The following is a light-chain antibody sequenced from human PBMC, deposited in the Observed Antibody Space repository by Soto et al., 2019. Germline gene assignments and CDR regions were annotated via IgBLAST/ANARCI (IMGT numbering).Light chain of an antibody. CDR3: QQYNKGPLS. CDR1: QGFTSN. CDR2: GAS. J-gene: IGKJ3*01. Sequence: EIVMTQSPATLSVSPGESATLSCRASQGFTSNLAWYQQKPGQAPRLLIYGASTRATGVPARFSGSGSGREFTLTISSLQSEDFAVYFCQQYNKGPLSFGPGTKVDIK. V-gene: IGKV3-15*01.